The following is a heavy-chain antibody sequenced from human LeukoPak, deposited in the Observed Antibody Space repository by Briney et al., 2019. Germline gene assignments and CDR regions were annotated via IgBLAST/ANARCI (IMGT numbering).Heavy chain of an antibody. V-gene: IGHV3-23*01. J-gene: IGHJ4*02. CDR1: GFTFSSYA. D-gene: IGHD4-17*01. CDR3: TKDGDSGDRFGY. CDR2: ISGSGDST. Sequence: QPGGSLRLSCAASGFTFSSYAMNWVRQAPGKGLEWVSTISGSGDSTYYADSVKGRFTISRDNSKSTLYLQMNSLRTDDTAVYFCTKDGDSGDRFGYWGQGTLVTVSS.